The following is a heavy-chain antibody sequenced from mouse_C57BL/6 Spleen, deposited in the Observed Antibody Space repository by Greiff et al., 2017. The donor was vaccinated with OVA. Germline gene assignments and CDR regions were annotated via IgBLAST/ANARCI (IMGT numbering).Heavy chain of an antibody. D-gene: IGHD2-10*02. Sequence: QVQLQQPGTELVKPGASVKLSCKASGYTFTSYWMHWVKQRPGQGLEWIGNINPSNGGTNYNEKFKSKATLPVDKSSSTAYMQLSSLTSEDSAVYYCARGGARYGNYLGYFDVWGTGTTVTVSS. V-gene: IGHV1-53*01. J-gene: IGHJ1*03. CDR2: INPSNGGT. CDR3: ARGGARYGNYLGYFDV. CDR1: GYTFTSYW.